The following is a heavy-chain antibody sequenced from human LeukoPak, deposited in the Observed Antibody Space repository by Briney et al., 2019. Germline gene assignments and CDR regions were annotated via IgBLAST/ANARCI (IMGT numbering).Heavy chain of an antibody. V-gene: IGHV3-74*01. J-gene: IGHJ4*02. Sequence: GGSLRLSCAASGFTFSSYWMHWVRQAPGKGLVWVSRINSDGSSTSYADSVKGRFTISRDNAKNTLYLQMNSLRAEDTAVYYCAIGYSYGLLNYWGQGTLVTVSS. CDR3: AIGYSYGLLNY. CDR1: GFTFSSYW. D-gene: IGHD5-18*01. CDR2: INSDGSST.